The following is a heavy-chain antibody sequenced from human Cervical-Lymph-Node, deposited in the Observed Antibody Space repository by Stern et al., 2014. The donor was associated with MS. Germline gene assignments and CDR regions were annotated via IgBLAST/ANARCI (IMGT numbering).Heavy chain of an antibody. CDR2: RWYDRSNK. CDR3: ARDRGWERDAFDI. V-gene: IGHV3-33*01. J-gene: IGHJ3*02. D-gene: IGHD1-26*01. Sequence: QVQLVQSGGGVVQPGRSLRLSCAASGFTFSSYGMHWVRPAPGKGLAWVAVRWYDRSNKYYADSVKGRFTISRDNSKNTLYLQMNSLRAEDTAVYYCARDRGWERDAFDIWGQGTMVTVSS. CDR1: GFTFSSYG.